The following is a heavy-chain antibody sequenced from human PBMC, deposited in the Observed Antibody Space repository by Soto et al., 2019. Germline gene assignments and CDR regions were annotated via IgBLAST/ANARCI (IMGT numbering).Heavy chain of an antibody. Sequence: GGSLRLSCAASGFTFSSYGMHWVRQAPGKGLERVEVIWYDGSNKYYADSVKGRFTISRDNSKNTLYLQMNSLRAEDTAVYYCARDASPYYMDVWGKGTTVTVSS. CDR3: ARDASPYYMDV. CDR2: IWYDGSNK. D-gene: IGHD2-2*01. J-gene: IGHJ6*03. V-gene: IGHV3-33*01. CDR1: GFTFSSYG.